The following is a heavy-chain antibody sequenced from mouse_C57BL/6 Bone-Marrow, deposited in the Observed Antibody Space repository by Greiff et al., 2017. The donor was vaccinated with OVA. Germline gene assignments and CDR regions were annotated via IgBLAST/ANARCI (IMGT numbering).Heavy chain of an antibody. Sequence: QVQLQQSGPGLVQPSQSLSITCTVSGFSLTSYGVHWVRQSPGKGLEWLGVLWRGGSTDYNAHFMFRMSITKDNSKSQVFFKMNSLQADDTAIYYCAPSMITTETFFAYWGQGTLVTVSA. CDR2: LWRGGST. CDR3: APSMITTETFFAY. V-gene: IGHV2-5*01. D-gene: IGHD2-4*01. CDR1: GFSLTSYG. J-gene: IGHJ3*01.